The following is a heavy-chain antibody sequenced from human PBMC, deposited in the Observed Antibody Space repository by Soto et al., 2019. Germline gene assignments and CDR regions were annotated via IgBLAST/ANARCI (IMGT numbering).Heavy chain of an antibody. Sequence: ASETLSLTCTVSGGSISSSSSYWGWIRQPPGKGLEWIGSFHYSGSTYYNPSLKSRVTISVDTSKNQFSLKLSSVSAADTAVYYCARRAYRSSWFDPWGQGTLVTVSS. V-gene: IGHV4-39*01. D-gene: IGHD6-13*01. CDR2: FHYSGST. J-gene: IGHJ5*02. CDR3: ARRAYRSSWFDP. CDR1: GGSISSSSSY.